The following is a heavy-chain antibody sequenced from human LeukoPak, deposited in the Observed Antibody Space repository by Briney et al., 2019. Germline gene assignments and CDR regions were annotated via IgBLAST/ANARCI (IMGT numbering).Heavy chain of an antibody. CDR3: ASSDWYAAFDI. CDR2: INSDGSST. J-gene: IGHJ3*02. D-gene: IGHD3-9*01. CDR1: GFAFSNNW. V-gene: IGHV3-74*01. Sequence: GGSLRLSCAASGFAFSNNWMHWVHQAPGKGLLWVSRINSDGSSTSYADSVKARFTISRDNAKNTLYLQMNSLRAEDTAVYYCASSDWYAAFDIWGQGTMVTVSS.